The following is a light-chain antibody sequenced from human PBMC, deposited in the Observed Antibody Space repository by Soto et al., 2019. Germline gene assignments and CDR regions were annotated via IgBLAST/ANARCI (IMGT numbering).Light chain of an antibody. CDR2: GAS. J-gene: IGKJ1*01. CDR1: QSVSGS. V-gene: IGKV3-11*01. CDR3: QQRSRWPRT. Sequence: EIVLTQSPATLSLSPGERVTLSCRASQSVSGSLAWYQQKPGQAPRLLIYGASNRATGIPVRFSGSGSGTDFTLTISSLEPDDFAVYYCQQRSRWPRTFGQGTKVDIK.